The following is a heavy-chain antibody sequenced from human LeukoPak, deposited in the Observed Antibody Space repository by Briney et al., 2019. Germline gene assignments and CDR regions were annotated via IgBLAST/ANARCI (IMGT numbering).Heavy chain of an antibody. J-gene: IGHJ6*02. V-gene: IGHV1-3*02. CDR3: ARGNPYYYGMDV. Sequence: GASVKVSCKAPGYTFTGYYMHWVRQAPGQRLEWMGWSNAGNGNTKYSQEFQGRVTITRDTSASTAYMELSSLRSEDMAVYYCARGNPYYYGMDVWGQGTTVTVSS. CDR1: GYTFTGYY. D-gene: IGHD1-14*01. CDR2: SNAGNGNT.